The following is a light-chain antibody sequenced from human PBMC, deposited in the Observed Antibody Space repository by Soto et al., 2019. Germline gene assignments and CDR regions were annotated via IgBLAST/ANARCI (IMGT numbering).Light chain of an antibody. J-gene: IGKJ1*01. V-gene: IGKV3-15*01. CDR1: QSVRSN. Sequence: EIVLTQSPGTLSLSPWERATLSCRANQSVRSNLAWYQQRPGQAPRLLIYGASTRAAGVPARFSGSGSGTEFTPTISSLQSEDFAVYYCQQYNNWPPRTFGQGTKVDIK. CDR2: GAS. CDR3: QQYNNWPPRT.